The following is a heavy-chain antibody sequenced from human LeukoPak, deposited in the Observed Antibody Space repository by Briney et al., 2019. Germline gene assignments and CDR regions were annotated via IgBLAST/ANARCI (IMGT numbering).Heavy chain of an antibody. Sequence: ASVKVSCKASGYTFTGYYMHWVRRAPGQGLEWMGWINPNSGGTNYAQKFQGRVTMTRDTSISTAYMELSRLRSDDTAVYYCARDTKDIVVVPAAMPNNWFDPWGQGTLVTVSS. D-gene: IGHD2-2*01. CDR2: INPNSGGT. V-gene: IGHV1-2*02. J-gene: IGHJ5*02. CDR3: ARDTKDIVVVPAAMPNNWFDP. CDR1: GYTFTGYY.